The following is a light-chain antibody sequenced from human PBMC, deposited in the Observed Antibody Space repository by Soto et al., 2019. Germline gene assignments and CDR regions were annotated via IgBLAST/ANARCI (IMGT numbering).Light chain of an antibody. CDR3: SSYTSSDTVV. CDR2: EVS. V-gene: IGLV2-14*01. Sequence: QSALTQPASVSGSPGQSITISCTGTSSDVGDYNYVSWYQQHPDKAPKLMIYEVSNRPSGVSSRFSGSKSGNTASLTISGLQAEDEADYYCSSYTSSDTVVFGGGTKVNVL. CDR1: SSDVGDYNY. J-gene: IGLJ2*01.